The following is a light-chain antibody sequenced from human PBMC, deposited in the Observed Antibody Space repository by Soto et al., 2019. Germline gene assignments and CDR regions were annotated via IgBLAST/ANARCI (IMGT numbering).Light chain of an antibody. J-gene: IGLJ2*01. CDR3: CSFAGTYTI. V-gene: IGLV2-11*01. CDR2: DVT. CDR1: SSDVGGYSH. Sequence: QSALTQPRSVSGSPGQSVTISCTGSSSDVGGYSHVSWFQQHPGKAPKLMIYDVTKRPSGVPDRFSGSKSGNTASLTISGLQAEDESDYYCCSFAGTYTIFGGGTKLTLL.